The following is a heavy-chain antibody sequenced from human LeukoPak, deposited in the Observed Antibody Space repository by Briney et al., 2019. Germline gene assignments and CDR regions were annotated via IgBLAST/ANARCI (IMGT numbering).Heavy chain of an antibody. V-gene: IGHV1-8*01. CDR2: MNPNSGNT. Sequence: ASVKVSCKASGYTFTSYDINWVRQATGQGLEWMGWMNPNSGNTGYAQKFQGRVTMTRNTSISTAYMELRSLRSEDTAVYSCARARRDCSGGTCYRWYFDLWGRGTLVTVSS. J-gene: IGHJ2*01. D-gene: IGHD2-15*01. CDR1: GYTFTSYD. CDR3: ARARRDCSGGTCYRWYFDL.